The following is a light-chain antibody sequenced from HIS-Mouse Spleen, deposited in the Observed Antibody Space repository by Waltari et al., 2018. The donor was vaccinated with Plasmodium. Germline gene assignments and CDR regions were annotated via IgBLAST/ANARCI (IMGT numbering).Light chain of an antibody. CDR2: GAS. CDR3: QQYNNWSFT. V-gene: IGKV3-15*01. CDR1: QSVSSN. J-gene: IGKJ3*01. Sequence: EIVMTQSPATLSVSPGERATLSCRASQSVSSNLAWYQQKPGQAPRLLIYGASTRATVIPARFSGSGSGTEFTLTISSLQSEDFAVYYCQQYNNWSFTFGPGTKVDSK.